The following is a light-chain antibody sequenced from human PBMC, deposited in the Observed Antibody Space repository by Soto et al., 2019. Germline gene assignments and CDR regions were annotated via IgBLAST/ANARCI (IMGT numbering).Light chain of an antibody. Sequence: QSVLTQPASVSGSPGQSITISCTGTSSDIGGYNYVSWYQQLPGKVPKLIIYDVSNRPSGVSDLFSGSKSGNAASLTISGLQAEDEADYYCSSYTSTSTLYVFGTGTKLTVL. CDR1: SSDIGGYNY. V-gene: IGLV2-14*03. CDR3: SSYTSTSTLYV. CDR2: DVS. J-gene: IGLJ1*01.